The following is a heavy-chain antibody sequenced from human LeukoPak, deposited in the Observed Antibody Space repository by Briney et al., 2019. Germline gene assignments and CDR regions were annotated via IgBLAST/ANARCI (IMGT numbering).Heavy chain of an antibody. D-gene: IGHD3-10*01. J-gene: IGHJ4*02. V-gene: IGHV3-53*01. CDR3: ASLGGRNYYGSGSYYVHY. CDR2: IYSGGST. Sequence: PSETLSLTCAVYGGSFSGYYWSWVRQAPGKGLEWVSVIYSGGSTYYADSVKGRFTISRDNSKNTLYLQMNSLRAEDTAVYYCASLGGRNYYGSGSYYVHYWGQGTLVTVSS. CDR1: GGSFSGYY.